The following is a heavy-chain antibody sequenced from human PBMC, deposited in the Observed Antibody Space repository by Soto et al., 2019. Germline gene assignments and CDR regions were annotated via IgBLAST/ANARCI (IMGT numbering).Heavy chain of an antibody. CDR1: GGTFSSYA. CDR3: ALVLGPPAKWFVS. Sequence: GASVKVSCKASGGTFSSYAISWVRQAPGQGLEWMGGIIPIFGTANYAQKFQGRVTITADESTSTAYMELSSLRSEDTAVYFFALVLGPPAKWFVSWGTGPFVSVS. D-gene: IGHD2-2*01. CDR2: IIPIFGTA. V-gene: IGHV1-69*13. J-gene: IGHJ5*02.